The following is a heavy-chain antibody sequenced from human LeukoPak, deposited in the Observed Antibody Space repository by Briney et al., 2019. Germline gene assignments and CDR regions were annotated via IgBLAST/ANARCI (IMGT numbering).Heavy chain of an antibody. CDR2: IFYSGST. V-gene: IGHV4-59*01. D-gene: IGHD3-3*01. Sequence: SETLSLTCTVSGGSISTYYWSWIRQPPGKGLEWIGYIFYSGSTTYNPSLKSRVTISVDTSQNQFSLILRSVTAADTAVYYCARGTTFGVVIPNYYYMDVWGKGTTVTLS. J-gene: IGHJ6*03. CDR3: ARGTTFGVVIPNYYYMDV. CDR1: GGSISTYY.